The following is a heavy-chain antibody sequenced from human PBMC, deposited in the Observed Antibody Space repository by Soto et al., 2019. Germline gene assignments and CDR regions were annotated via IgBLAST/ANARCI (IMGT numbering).Heavy chain of an antibody. CDR1: GFSLSNNG. Sequence: GGSLRLSCAASGFSLSNNGMHWVRQAPGKGLEWVAVISYDGNNKYYADSVKGRFTISRDNSKNTVYLEMNNLRAEDTAMYYCAKGGSGNYLTYYYYYGMDFWGQGTTVTVSS. CDR2: ISYDGNNK. CDR3: AKGGSGNYLTYYYYYGMDF. V-gene: IGHV3-30*18. J-gene: IGHJ6*02. D-gene: IGHD3-22*01.